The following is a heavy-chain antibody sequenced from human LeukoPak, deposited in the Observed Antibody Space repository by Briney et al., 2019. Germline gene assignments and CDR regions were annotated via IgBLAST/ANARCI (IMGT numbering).Heavy chain of an antibody. CDR3: AKFSQLYYFDY. CDR2: ISSSGSTI. J-gene: IGHJ4*02. CDR1: GFTFSSYE. Sequence: GGSLRLSCAASGFTFSSYEMNWVRQAPGKGLEGVSYISSSGSTIYYADSVKGRFTISRDNSKNTLYLQMNSLRAEDTAVYYCAKFSQLYYFDYWGQGTLVTVSS. D-gene: IGHD2-2*01. V-gene: IGHV3-48*03.